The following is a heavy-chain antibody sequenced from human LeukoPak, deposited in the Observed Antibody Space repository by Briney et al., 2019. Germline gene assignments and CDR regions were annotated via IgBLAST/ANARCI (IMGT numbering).Heavy chain of an antibody. D-gene: IGHD3-10*01. J-gene: IGHJ4*02. CDR2: IYHTGST. CDR3: ARMSGNDYGDY. Sequence: SETLSLTCAVSGYSISSTYYWGWFRQSPVKGLEWIGTIYHTGSTYYSSSLKRRLTISIDSSKNHFSLNLSSVTAADTAVYYCARMSGNDYGDYWGQGTLVTVSS. V-gene: IGHV4-38-2*01. CDR1: GYSISSTYY.